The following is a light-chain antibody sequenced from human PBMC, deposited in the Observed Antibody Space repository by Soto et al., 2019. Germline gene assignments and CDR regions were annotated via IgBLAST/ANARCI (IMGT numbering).Light chain of an antibody. J-gene: IGKJ1*01. V-gene: IGKV3D-15*01. CDR2: DAS. Sequence: EIVLTQSPATLSVSPGERATLSCRASQSVSSYLAWYQQTPGQAPRLLIYDASNRATGIPARFSGSGSGTEFTLTISSLQSEDFEVYYCQQYNNWPRTFGQGTKVDIK. CDR1: QSVSSY. CDR3: QQYNNWPRT.